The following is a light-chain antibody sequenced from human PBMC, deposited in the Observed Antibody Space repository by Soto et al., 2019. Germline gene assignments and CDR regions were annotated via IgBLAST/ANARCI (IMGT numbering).Light chain of an antibody. CDR1: QSVTSRY. V-gene: IGKV3-20*01. CDR3: QQYGSSPTWT. J-gene: IGKJ1*01. Sequence: VLTQSPGTLSLSPGERATLFCRASQSVTSRYLAWYQQKPGQAPRLLIYGTSSRATGIPDRFSGSGSGTDFTLSISRLEPEDSAVYYCQQYGSSPTWTFGQGTKVDIK. CDR2: GTS.